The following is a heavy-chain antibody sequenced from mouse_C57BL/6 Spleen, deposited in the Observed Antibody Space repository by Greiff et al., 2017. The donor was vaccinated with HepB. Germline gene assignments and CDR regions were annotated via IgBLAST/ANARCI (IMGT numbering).Heavy chain of an antibody. CDR2: ISYDGSN. CDR3: AREVVADAMDY. Sequence: DVKLQESGPGLVKPSQSLSLTCSVTGYSITSGYYWNWIRQFPGNKLEWMGYISYDGSNNYNPSLKNRISITRDTSKNQFFLKLNSVTTEDTATYYCAREVVADAMDYWGQGTSVTVSS. J-gene: IGHJ4*01. D-gene: IGHD1-1*01. CDR1: GYSITSGYY. V-gene: IGHV3-6*01.